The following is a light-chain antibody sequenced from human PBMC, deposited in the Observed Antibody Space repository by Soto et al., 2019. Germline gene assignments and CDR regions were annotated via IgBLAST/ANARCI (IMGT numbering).Light chain of an antibody. CDR1: QTISSW. J-gene: IGKJ1*01. Sequence: DIPMTQSPSTLSGSVGDRVTITCRASQTISSWLAWYQQKPGKAPKLLIYKASTLQSGVPSRFSGSGSGTEFTLPISSLQPDDFATYYFQPSNSYSDAFGQGTKV. V-gene: IGKV1-5*03. CDR2: KAS. CDR3: QPSNSYSDA.